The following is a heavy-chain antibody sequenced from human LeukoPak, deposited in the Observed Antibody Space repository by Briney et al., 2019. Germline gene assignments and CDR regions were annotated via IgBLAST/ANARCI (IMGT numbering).Heavy chain of an antibody. Sequence: PGGSLRLSCAASGFSFKDYNMHWVRQAPGKGLEWVAVITYDGSNKYYTDSVKGRFTISRDNSKSTLYLQMNSLRAEDTAVYYCAELGITMIGGVWGKGTTVTVSS. D-gene: IGHD3-10*02. V-gene: IGHV3-30*18. CDR2: ITYDGSNK. CDR1: GFSFKDYN. CDR3: AELGITMIGGV. J-gene: IGHJ6*04.